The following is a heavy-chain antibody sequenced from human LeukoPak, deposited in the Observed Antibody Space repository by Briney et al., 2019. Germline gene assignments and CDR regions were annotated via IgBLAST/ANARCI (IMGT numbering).Heavy chain of an antibody. Sequence: GGSLRLSCIVSGFTFSDYYMGWIRQAPGKGLEWVSQITSSGGTIHYADSVQGRFTISRDNAKNSLYLEMNSLRAEDTAVYYCASGGNDDYWGQGILVTVSS. CDR3: ASGGNDDY. CDR1: GFTFSDYY. J-gene: IGHJ4*02. CDR2: ITSSGGTI. V-gene: IGHV3-11*04. D-gene: IGHD5-12*01.